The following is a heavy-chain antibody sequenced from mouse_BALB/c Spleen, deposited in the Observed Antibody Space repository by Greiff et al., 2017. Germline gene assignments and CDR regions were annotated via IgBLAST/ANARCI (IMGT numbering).Heavy chain of an antibody. D-gene: IGHD3-2*01. CDR1: GFSLTGYG. CDR3: ARDRQLGLSYYAMDD. V-gene: IGHV2-6-7*01. Sequence: QVQLQQSGPGLVAPSQSLSITCTVSGFSLTGYGVNWVRQPPGKGLEWLGMIWGDGSTDYNSALKSRLSISKDNSKSQVFLKMNSLQTDDTARYYCARDRQLGLSYYAMDDWGQGTSVTVSS. J-gene: IGHJ4*01. CDR2: IWGDGST.